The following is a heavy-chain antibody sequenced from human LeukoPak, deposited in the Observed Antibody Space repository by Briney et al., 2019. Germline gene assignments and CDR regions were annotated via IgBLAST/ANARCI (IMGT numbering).Heavy chain of an antibody. Sequence: GGSLRLSCAASGFTFSKYWKLWVRQAPGKGLESVSRINTDGTVTTYADSVKGRFTVSRDNADNTMFLQMNGVRDEDTAVYYCATKRWLAPPPDSWGQGTPVTVSS. J-gene: IGHJ4*02. V-gene: IGHV3-74*01. D-gene: IGHD6-19*01. CDR1: GFTFSKYW. CDR3: ATKRWLAPPPDS. CDR2: INTDGTVT.